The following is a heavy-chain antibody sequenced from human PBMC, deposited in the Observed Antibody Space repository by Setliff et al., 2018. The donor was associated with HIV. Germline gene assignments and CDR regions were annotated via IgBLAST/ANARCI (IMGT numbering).Heavy chain of an antibody. CDR1: GVSISSHH. V-gene: IGHV4-59*11. CDR3: ARSYSSSLNPSGWMDV. D-gene: IGHD6-13*01. CDR2: IYYTGTT. J-gene: IGHJ6*04. Sequence: PSETLSLTCNVSGVSISSHHWSWIRQPPGKGLEWIGYIYYTGTTKYNPSLESRVTISIDMSKNQLSLQLGSVTAADTAVYFCARSYSSSLNPSGWMDVWGKGTTVTVSS.